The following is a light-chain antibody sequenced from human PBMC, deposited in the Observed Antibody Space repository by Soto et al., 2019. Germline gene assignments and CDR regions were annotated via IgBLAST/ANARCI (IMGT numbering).Light chain of an antibody. CDR2: EVS. CDR1: SSDVGGYNY. V-gene: IGLV2-14*01. Sequence: QSVLTQPASVSGSPGQSITISCTGTSSDVGGYNYVSWYQQHPGKAPKLMIFEVSNRPSGVSNRFSGSKSGSTASLTISGLQAEDEADYYCSSYTSTTTPVVFGGGTQADRP. CDR3: SSYTSTTTPVV. J-gene: IGLJ2*01.